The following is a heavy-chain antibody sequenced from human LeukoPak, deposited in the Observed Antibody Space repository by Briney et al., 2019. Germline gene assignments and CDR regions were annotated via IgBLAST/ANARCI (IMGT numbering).Heavy chain of an antibody. V-gene: IGHV1-2*02. CDR3: ARSYYDSSGYSNLGY. J-gene: IGHJ4*02. CDR2: INPNSGGT. D-gene: IGHD3-22*01. Sequence: ASVKVSCKASGYTFTGYYMHWVRQAPGQGLEWMGWINPNSGGTNYAQKFQGRVTMTRDTSISTAYMELSRLRSDDTAVYYCARSYYDSSGYSNLGYWGQGTLVTVSS. CDR1: GYTFTGYY.